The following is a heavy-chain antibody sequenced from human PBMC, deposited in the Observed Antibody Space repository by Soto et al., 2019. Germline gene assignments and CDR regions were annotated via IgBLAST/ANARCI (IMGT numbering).Heavy chain of an antibody. D-gene: IGHD3-10*01. J-gene: IGHJ4*02. CDR1: GISLSTSGVG. CDR2: IYWNDDK. Sequence: SGPTLVKPTETLTLTCTFSGISLSTSGVGVGWIRQPPGKALEWLAVIYWNDDKGYSPSLKIRLTITKDTSKNQVVLTMTDMGPVDTATYYCARMIVRPGRSEFEYWGQGALVTVSS. CDR3: ARMIVRPGRSEFEY. V-gene: IGHV2-5*01.